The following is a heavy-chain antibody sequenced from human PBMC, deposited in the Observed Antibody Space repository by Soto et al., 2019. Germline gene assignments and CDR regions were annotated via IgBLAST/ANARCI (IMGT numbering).Heavy chain of an antibody. CDR2: IRSKANSYAT. D-gene: IGHD3-10*01. J-gene: IGHJ4*02. V-gene: IGHV3-73*01. CDR3: TFTMVRGVIMGIDY. Sequence: GGSLRLSCAASGFTFSGSAMHWVRQASGKGLEWVGRIRSKANSYATAYAASVKGRFTISRDDSKNTAYLQMNSLKTEDTAVYYCTFTMVRGVIMGIDYWGQGTLVTVSS. CDR1: GFTFSGSA.